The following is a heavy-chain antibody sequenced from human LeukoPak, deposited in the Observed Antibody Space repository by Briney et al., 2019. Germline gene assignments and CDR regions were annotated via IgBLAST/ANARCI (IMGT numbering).Heavy chain of an antibody. CDR1: EFTVSSNY. J-gene: IGHJ4*02. CDR3: AGVSLPTYYFDY. Sequence: PGGSLRLSCAASEFTVSSNYMSWVRQAPGKGLEWVSTIYSGGGTYYADSVKGRFTISRDNSKNTLYLQMNSLRAEDTAVYYCAGVSLPTYYFDYWGQGTLVTVSS. CDR2: IYSGGGT. V-gene: IGHV3-53*01. D-gene: IGHD4-11*01.